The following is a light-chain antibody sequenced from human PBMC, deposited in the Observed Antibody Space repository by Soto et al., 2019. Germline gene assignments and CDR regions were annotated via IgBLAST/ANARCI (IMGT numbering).Light chain of an antibody. CDR1: SSDVGGYNY. V-gene: IGLV2-8*01. Sequence: QSVLTQPPSASGSPGQSVAMSCTGTSSDVGGYNYLSWYQQQPGKAPKLMIYEVNKRPSGVPDRFSGSKSGNTASLTVSGLQAEDEADYYCSSYAGSSNVFGTGTKVTVL. CDR3: SSYAGSSNV. J-gene: IGLJ1*01. CDR2: EVN.